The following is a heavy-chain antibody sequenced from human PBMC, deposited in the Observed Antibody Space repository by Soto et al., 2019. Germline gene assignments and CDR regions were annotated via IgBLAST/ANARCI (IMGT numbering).Heavy chain of an antibody. V-gene: IGHV1-18*01. Sequence: QVQLVQSGAEVRKPGASVKVSCKSSGYTFINHGIVWVRQAPGQGLEWMAWIYPYNGNTNYAQKFLGRVTLTTDTSTSTAYMDLKSLTSDDTAIYYCAGDLNGADGGGYCGQGTLVTVSS. CDR1: GYTFINHG. CDR3: AGDLNGADGGGY. J-gene: IGHJ4*02. D-gene: IGHD2-8*01. CDR2: IYPYNGNT.